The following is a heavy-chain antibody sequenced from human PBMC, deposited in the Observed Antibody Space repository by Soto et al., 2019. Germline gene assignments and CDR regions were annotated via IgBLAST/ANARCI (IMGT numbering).Heavy chain of an antibody. V-gene: IGHV3-7*04. D-gene: IGHD3-22*01. J-gene: IGHJ3*01. CDR1: GFTFSTYW. Sequence: GESLKISCAASGFTFSTYWMTWVRQAPGKGLEWVANIKPDGSEKWYVDSVKGRFTISRDNAKNYVHLQMNSLRVEDTAVYYCARGDYYDTSGPFSDAFDVWGQGTMVTVSS. CDR3: ARGDYYDTSGPFSDAFDV. CDR2: IKPDGSEK.